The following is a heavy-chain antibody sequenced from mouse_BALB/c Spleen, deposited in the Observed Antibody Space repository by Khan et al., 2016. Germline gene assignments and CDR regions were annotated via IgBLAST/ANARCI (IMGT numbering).Heavy chain of an antibody. CDR2: ISYSGST. CDR1: GYSITSDYA. J-gene: IGHJ3*01. Sequence: EVQLQESGPGLVKPSQSLSLTCTVTGYSITSDYAWNWIRQFPGNKLEWMGYISYSGSTSYNPSLTSRISITRDTSKNPFFLPLNSVTTENTATYYCAICVRQRNWFAYWGQGTLVTVSA. V-gene: IGHV3-2*02. D-gene: IGHD2-14*01. CDR3: AICVRQRNWFAY.